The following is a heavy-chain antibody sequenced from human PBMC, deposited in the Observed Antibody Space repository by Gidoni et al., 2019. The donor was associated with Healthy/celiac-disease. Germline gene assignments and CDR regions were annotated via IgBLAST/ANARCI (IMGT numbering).Heavy chain of an antibody. CDR2: INPNSGGT. CDR3: ARGPAADYYDSSGTNYFDY. V-gene: IGHV1-2*04. Sequence: QVQLVQSGAEVKKPGASVKVSCKASGYTFTGYYMHWVRQAPGQGLEWMGWINPNSGGTNYAQKFQGWVTMTRDTSISTAYMELSRLRSDDTAVYYCARGPAADYYDSSGTNYFDYWGQGTLVTVSS. CDR1: GYTFTGYY. J-gene: IGHJ4*02. D-gene: IGHD3-22*01.